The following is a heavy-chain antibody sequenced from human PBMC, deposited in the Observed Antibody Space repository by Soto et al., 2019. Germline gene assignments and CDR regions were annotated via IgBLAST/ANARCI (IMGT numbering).Heavy chain of an antibody. J-gene: IGHJ4*02. D-gene: IGHD4-17*01. CDR1: GYTFTSHD. CDR3: EVTTGY. V-gene: IGHV1-8*01. CDR2: VSPENRNA. Sequence: GASVKVSCKASGYTFTSHDINWVRQAPGQGLEYMGWVSPENRNAGYAPQFRGRVSMTADTSINTVYLELTTLTYEDTAVYYCEVTTGYWGQGNMVTVS.